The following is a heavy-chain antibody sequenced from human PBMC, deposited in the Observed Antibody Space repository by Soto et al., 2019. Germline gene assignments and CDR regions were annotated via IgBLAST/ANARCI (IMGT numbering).Heavy chain of an antibody. Sequence: ASVKVSCKASGYTFTSYGISWVRQAPGQGLEWMGWISAYNGNTNYAQKLQGRVTMTTDTSTSTAYMELRSLRSDDTAVYYCARADYDFWSGYGPSNWFDPWGQGTLVTVSS. V-gene: IGHV1-18*01. CDR1: GYTFTSYG. CDR3: ARADYDFWSGYGPSNWFDP. J-gene: IGHJ5*02. CDR2: ISAYNGNT. D-gene: IGHD3-3*01.